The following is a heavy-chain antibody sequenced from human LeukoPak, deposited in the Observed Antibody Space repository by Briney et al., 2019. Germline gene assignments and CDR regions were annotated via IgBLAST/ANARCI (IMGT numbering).Heavy chain of an antibody. Sequence: SQTLSLTCTVSGGSISSGTYYWSWIRQPAGKGLEWIGRIYTSGSTNYNPSLKSRVTMSVDTSKNQFSLKLSSVTAADTAVYYCARDRGRPRDYYYYMDVWGKGTTVTISS. CDR1: GGSISSGTYY. CDR3: ARDRGRPRDYYYYMDV. D-gene: IGHD3-10*01. CDR2: IYTSGST. V-gene: IGHV4-61*02. J-gene: IGHJ6*03.